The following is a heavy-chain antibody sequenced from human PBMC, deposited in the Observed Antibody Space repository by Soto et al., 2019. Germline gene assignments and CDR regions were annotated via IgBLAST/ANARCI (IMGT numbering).Heavy chain of an antibody. CDR3: ARGAVVNFDS. CDR2: IYHSGST. Sequence: QLQLQESGSGLVKPSQTLSLTCAVSGGSISSGGSSWTWIRQPPGQGLEWIGYIYHSGSTYYNPSLKSRVTISVDRSKNQFSLKLTCVTAADTAVYYCARGAVVNFDSWGQGTLVTVSS. V-gene: IGHV4-30-2*01. D-gene: IGHD3-22*01. CDR1: GGSISSGGSS. J-gene: IGHJ4*02.